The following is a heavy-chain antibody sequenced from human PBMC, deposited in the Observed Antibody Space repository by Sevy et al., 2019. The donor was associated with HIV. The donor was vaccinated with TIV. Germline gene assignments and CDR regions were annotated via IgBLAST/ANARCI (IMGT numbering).Heavy chain of an antibody. CDR3: TTVFRYCSSTSCYPTFDY. Sequence: GGSLRLSCAASGFTFSNAWMSWVRQAPGKGLEWVGRIKSKTDGGTTDYAAPLKGRFTISSDDSKNTLYLQMNSLKTEDTAVYYCTTVFRYCSSTSCYPTFDYWGQGTLVTVSS. CDR1: GFTFSNAW. V-gene: IGHV3-15*01. D-gene: IGHD2-2*01. CDR2: IKSKTDGGTT. J-gene: IGHJ4*02.